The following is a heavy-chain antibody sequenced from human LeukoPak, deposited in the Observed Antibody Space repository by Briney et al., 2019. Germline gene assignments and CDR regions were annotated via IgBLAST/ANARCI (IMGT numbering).Heavy chain of an antibody. CDR3: ARGQQVHSSSWP. J-gene: IGHJ4*02. CDR2: INHSGST. Sequence: SETLSLTCAVYGGSFSGYYWSWIRQPPGKGLEWIGEINHSGSTNYNPSLKSRVTISVDTSKNQFSLKLRSVTAADTAVYYCARGQQVHSSSWPWGQGTLVTVSS. V-gene: IGHV4-34*01. CDR1: GGSFSGYY. D-gene: IGHD6-13*01.